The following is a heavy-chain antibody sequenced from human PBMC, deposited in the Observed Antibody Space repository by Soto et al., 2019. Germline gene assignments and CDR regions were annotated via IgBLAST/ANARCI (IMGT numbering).Heavy chain of an antibody. CDR3: ARHGLAFYDSSGYSDS. D-gene: IGHD3-22*01. CDR1: FTSYW. Sequence: FTSYWIGWVRQMPGKGLEWMGIIYPGDSDTRYSPSFQGQVTISADKSISTAYLQWSSLKASDTAMYYCARHGLAFYDSSGYSDSWGQGTLVTVSS. CDR2: IYPGDSDT. V-gene: IGHV5-51*01. J-gene: IGHJ4*02.